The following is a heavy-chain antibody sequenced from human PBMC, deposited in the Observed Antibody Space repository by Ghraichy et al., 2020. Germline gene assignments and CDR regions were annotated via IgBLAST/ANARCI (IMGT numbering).Heavy chain of an antibody. D-gene: IGHD1-26*01. CDR2: IKQDGSEK. J-gene: IGHJ4*02. V-gene: IGHV3-7*03. Sequence: GGSLRLSCAASGFTFSSYWMSWVRQAPGKGLEWVANIKQDGSEKYYVDSVKGRFTISRDNAKNSLYLQMNSLRAEDTAVYYCAREGDSWELPHETSFDYWGQGTLVTVSS. CDR3: AREGDSWELPHETSFDY. CDR1: GFTFSSYW.